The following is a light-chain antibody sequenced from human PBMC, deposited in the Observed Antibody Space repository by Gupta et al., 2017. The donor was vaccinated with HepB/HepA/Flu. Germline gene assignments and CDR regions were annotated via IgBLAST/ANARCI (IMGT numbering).Light chain of an antibody. CDR3: QQRSNWPLT. CDR1: QSVRSY. J-gene: IGKJ1*01. Sequence: EIVLTQSPATLSLSPGEGATLSCRASQSVRSYLAWYQQKVGQAPRLLIYDASNRATGIPARFSGSGSGTDFTRTISSLEPEDFAVYYCQQRSNWPLTFGQGTKVEIK. V-gene: IGKV3-11*01. CDR2: DAS.